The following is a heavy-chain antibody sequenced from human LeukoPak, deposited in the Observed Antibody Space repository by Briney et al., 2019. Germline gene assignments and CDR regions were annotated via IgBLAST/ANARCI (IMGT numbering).Heavy chain of an antibody. Sequence: ASVKVSCKASGYTFTSYGISWVRQAPGQGLEWMGWISAYNGNTNYAQKLQGRVTMTTDTSTSTAYMELSSLRSEDTAVYYCASQTYSGYEIQEYYFDYWGQGTLVTVSS. CDR3: ASQTYSGYEIQEYYFDY. V-gene: IGHV1-18*01. D-gene: IGHD5-12*01. J-gene: IGHJ4*02. CDR2: ISAYNGNT. CDR1: GYTFTSYG.